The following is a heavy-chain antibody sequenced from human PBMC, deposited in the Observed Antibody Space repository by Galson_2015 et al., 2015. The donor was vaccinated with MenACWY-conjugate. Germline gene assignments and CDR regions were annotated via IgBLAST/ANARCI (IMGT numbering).Heavy chain of an antibody. J-gene: IGHJ3*02. CDR1: GFTFDDHG. CDR2: INWNGGRT. D-gene: IGHD6-19*01. Sequence: SLRLSCAGSGFTFDDHGMYWVRQAPGKGLEWVSSINWNGGRTGYADSVEGRFTISRDNAKNSLYPQMNNLRAEDTAFYHCARGVEQWLVRPSTHFDIWGQGTLLTVSS. V-gene: IGHV3-20*01. CDR3: ARGVEQWLVRPSTHFDI.